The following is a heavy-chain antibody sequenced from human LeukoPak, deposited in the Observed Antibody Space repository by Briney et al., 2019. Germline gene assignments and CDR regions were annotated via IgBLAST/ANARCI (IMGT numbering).Heavy chain of an antibody. V-gene: IGHV3-7*01. J-gene: IGHJ3*02. CDR2: IKQDGSEK. D-gene: IGHD3-3*01. CDR3: ARDRGPDYDFWSGHYARDAFDI. CDR1: GFTFSSYW. Sequence: GGSLRLSCAASGFTFSSYWMSWVRLAPGKGLEWGANIKQDGSEKYYVDSVKGRFTISRDNAKYSLYLQMNSLRAEDTAVYYCARDRGPDYDFWSGHYARDAFDIWGQGTMVTVSS.